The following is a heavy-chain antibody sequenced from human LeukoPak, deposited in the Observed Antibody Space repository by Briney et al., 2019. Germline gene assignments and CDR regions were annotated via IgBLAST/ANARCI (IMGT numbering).Heavy chain of an antibody. J-gene: IGHJ4*02. CDR2: IYYNGST. Sequence: SETLSLTCTVSGGSISSYYWSWIRQPPGKGLEWIGYIYYNGSTNYNPSLKSRVTISVDTSKNQFSLKLSSVTAADTAVYYCARVLRDFWSGYYTDSLFDYWGQGTLVTVSS. CDR1: GGSISSYY. V-gene: IGHV4-59*01. D-gene: IGHD3-3*01. CDR3: ARVLRDFWSGYYTDSLFDY.